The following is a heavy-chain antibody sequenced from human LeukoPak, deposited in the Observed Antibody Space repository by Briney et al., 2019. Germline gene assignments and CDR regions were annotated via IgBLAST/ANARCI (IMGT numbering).Heavy chain of an antibody. D-gene: IGHD4-17*01. CDR1: GLSFSSYW. CDR3: AREPTYGIDAFDI. V-gene: IGHV3-7*01. CDR2: INQDGSDK. J-gene: IGHJ3*02. Sequence: GGTLRLSCSASGLSFSSYWMTWVRQAPGKGLEWVANINQDGSDKPYVDSVKGRFTISRDKAKNSLYLQMNSLRAEDMVLYACAREPTYGIDAFDIWGQGTMVTVSS.